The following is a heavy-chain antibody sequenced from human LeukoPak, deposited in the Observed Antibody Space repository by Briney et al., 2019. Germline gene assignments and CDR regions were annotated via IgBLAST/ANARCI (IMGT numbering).Heavy chain of an antibody. Sequence: GASVKVSCKASGGTFSSYAISWVRQAPGQGLEWMGGIIPIFGTANYAQKFQGRVTITADESTSTAYMELSSLRSEDTAVYYCATSRYCSSTSCPTDIWGQGTMVTVSS. V-gene: IGHV1-69*13. CDR3: ATSRYCSSTSCPTDI. CDR2: IIPIFGTA. J-gene: IGHJ3*02. CDR1: GGTFSSYA. D-gene: IGHD2-2*01.